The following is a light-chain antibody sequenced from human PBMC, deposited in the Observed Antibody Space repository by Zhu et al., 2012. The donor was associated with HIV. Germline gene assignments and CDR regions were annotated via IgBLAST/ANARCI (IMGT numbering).Light chain of an antibody. V-gene: IGKV1-9*01. J-gene: IGKJ4*01. CDR2: AAS. CDR1: QDIGNY. CDR3: QHLTVYPT. Sequence: DIQLTQSPSFLSASIGDRVTITCRASQDIGNYLAWYHQKPGKAPKLLIYAASILQSGVPSRFSGSGSGTEFTLTISSLQPEDFATYYCQHLTVYPTFGGGSKVEIK.